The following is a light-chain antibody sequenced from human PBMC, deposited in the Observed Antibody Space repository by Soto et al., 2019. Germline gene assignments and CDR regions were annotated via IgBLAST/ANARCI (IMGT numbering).Light chain of an antibody. CDR2: DTS. V-gene: IGLV7-46*01. Sequence: QAVVTQEPSLTVSPGGTVTLTCGSSTGAVTSGHYPYWFQWKPGQPPKTLIYDTSNKRSWTPARFSGSLLGGKAALTLSGAQPEDEADYYCLLSYSDARKVAFGGGTKVTVL. CDR1: TGAVTSGHY. J-gene: IGLJ2*01. CDR3: LLSYSDARKVA.